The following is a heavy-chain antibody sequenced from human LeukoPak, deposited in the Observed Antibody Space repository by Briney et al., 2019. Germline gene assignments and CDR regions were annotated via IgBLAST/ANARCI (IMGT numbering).Heavy chain of an antibody. D-gene: IGHD3-3*01. CDR2: ISGSGGTT. V-gene: IGHV3-23*01. CDR3: AKDGVEGYYDFWGGYFDY. CDR1: GFTFSSYA. Sequence: GGSLRLSCAASGFTFSSYAMSWVRQAPGKGLEWVSAISGSGGTTYYADSVKGRFTVSRDNSKNTLYLQMNSLRAEDTAVYYCAKDGVEGYYDFWGGYFDYWGQGTLVTVSS. J-gene: IGHJ4*02.